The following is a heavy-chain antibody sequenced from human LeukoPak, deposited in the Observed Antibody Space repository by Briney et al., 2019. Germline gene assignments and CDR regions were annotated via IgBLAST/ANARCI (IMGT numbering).Heavy chain of an antibody. Sequence: SETLSLTCSVSGGSITSGSFYWSWIRQPAGKRLEWIGRVSNNGNTNYNPSLKSRVTISVDTSKNQFFLTLTSVTAADTALYYCSQSAVAGPFAYWGQGSLVTVSS. D-gene: IGHD6-19*01. V-gene: IGHV4-61*02. CDR1: GGSITSGSFY. CDR2: VSNNGNT. CDR3: SQSAVAGPFAY. J-gene: IGHJ4*02.